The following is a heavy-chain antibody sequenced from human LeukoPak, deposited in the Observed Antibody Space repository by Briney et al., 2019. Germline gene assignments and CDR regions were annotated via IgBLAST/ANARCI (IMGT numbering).Heavy chain of an antibody. J-gene: IGHJ4*02. CDR3: AKDDDFWSGYFPDY. CDR2: ISGSGGST. V-gene: IGHV3-23*01. D-gene: IGHD3-3*01. CDR1: GFTFSSYA. Sequence: QAGGSLRLSCAASGFTFSSYAMSWVRQAPGKGLEWVSAISGSGGSTYYADSVKGRFTISRDNSKNTLYLQMNNLRAEDTAVYYCAKDDDFWSGYFPDYWGQGTLVTVSS.